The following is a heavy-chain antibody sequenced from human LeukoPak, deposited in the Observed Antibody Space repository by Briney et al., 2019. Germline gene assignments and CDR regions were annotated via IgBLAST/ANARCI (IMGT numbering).Heavy chain of an antibody. J-gene: IGHJ4*02. D-gene: IGHD5-12*01. CDR2: IRSKACGGTT. V-gene: IGHV3-49*03. Sequence: PGRSLRLSCTASGFTFGDYAMSWFRQAPGKGLEWVGFIRSKACGGTTEYAASVKGRFTISRDDSKSIAYLQMNSLKTEDTAVYYCTRVGYIVATNPYYFDYWGQGTLVTVSS. CDR3: TRVGYIVATNPYYFDY. CDR1: GFTFGDYA.